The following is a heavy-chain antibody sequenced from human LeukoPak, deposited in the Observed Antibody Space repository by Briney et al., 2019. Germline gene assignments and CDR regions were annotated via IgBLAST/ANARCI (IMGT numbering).Heavy chain of an antibody. CDR1: GFTFNSYW. J-gene: IGHJ4*02. Sequence: GGSLRLSCAASGFTFNSYWMNWVRQAPGKGLEWVANIKRDGSEKYYVDSVKGRFTISRDNAKNSLDLQMNSLRVEDTAVYYCARLGPASSGWPESFDYWGQGTLVTVSS. CDR2: IKRDGSEK. D-gene: IGHD6-19*01. V-gene: IGHV3-7*03. CDR3: ARLGPASSGWPESFDY.